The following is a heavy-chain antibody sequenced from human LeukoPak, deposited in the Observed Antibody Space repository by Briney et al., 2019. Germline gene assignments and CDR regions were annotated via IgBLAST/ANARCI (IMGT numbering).Heavy chain of an antibody. Sequence: GGSLRLSCAASGFTFSGYAMSWVRQTPGKGLEWVSSIGGSSNTYNADSVKGRFTISRDDSKNTLYLQMDSLRARDTALYYCAKEEGAGYGYGMDVWGQGTTVTVSS. CDR1: GFTFSGYA. CDR2: IGGSSNT. CDR3: AKEEGAGYGYGMDV. V-gene: IGHV3-23*01. D-gene: IGHD3-9*01. J-gene: IGHJ6*02.